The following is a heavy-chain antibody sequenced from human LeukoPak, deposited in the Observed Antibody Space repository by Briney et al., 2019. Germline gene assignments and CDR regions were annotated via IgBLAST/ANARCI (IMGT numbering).Heavy chain of an antibody. D-gene: IGHD3-22*01. CDR2: IYHSGST. CDR1: GYSISSGYY. CDR3: ARVSPLEVYYYDKSRRGAFDI. J-gene: IGHJ3*02. V-gene: IGHV4-38-2*02. Sequence: SETLSLTCTVSGYSISSGYYWGWIRQPPGKGLEWIGSIYHSGSTYYNPSLKSRVTISVDTSKNQFSLKLSSVTAADTAVYYCARVSPLEVYYYDKSRRGAFDIWGQGTMVTVSS.